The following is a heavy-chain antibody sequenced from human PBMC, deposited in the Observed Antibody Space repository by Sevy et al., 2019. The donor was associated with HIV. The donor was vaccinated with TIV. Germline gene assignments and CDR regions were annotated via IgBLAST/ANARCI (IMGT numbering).Heavy chain of an antibody. Sequence: ASVKVSCKASGYTFTGYYMHWVRQAPGQGLEWMGRINPNSGGTNYAQKFQGRVTMTRDTSISTAYMELSRLRSNDTAVYYCARAAAAGLSGPYNWFDPWGQGTLVTVSS. V-gene: IGHV1-2*06. J-gene: IGHJ5*02. CDR3: ARAAAAGLSGPYNWFDP. CDR2: INPNSGGT. D-gene: IGHD6-13*01. CDR1: GYTFTGYY.